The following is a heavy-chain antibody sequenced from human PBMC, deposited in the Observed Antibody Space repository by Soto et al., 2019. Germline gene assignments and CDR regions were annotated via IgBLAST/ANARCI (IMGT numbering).Heavy chain of an antibody. CDR3: ARRVTYYYGSGSYYYYGMDV. V-gene: IGHV1-69*13. D-gene: IGHD3-10*01. Sequence: SAVKVSCQASAGTFSSYAISWVRQAPGQALDWLGGIIPIFGTANYAQTFQGRVTITADESTSTAYMELSSLRSEDTAVYYCARRVTYYYGSGSYYYYGMDVWGQGTTVTVSS. CDR2: IIPIFGTA. J-gene: IGHJ6*02. CDR1: AGTFSSYA.